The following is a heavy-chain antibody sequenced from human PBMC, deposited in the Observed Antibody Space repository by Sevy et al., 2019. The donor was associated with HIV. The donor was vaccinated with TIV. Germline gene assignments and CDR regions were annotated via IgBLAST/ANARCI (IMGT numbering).Heavy chain of an antibody. CDR1: GYTFTSYG. Sequence: ASVKVSCKDSGYTFTSYGISWVRQAPGQGLEWMGWISAYNGNKNYAQKLQGRVTMTTDTSTSTAYMELRSLRSDDTAVYYCARHEFGTSNAFDIWGQGTMVTVSS. CDR2: ISAYNGNK. V-gene: IGHV1-18*01. J-gene: IGHJ3*02. CDR3: ARHEFGTSNAFDI. D-gene: IGHD3-16*01.